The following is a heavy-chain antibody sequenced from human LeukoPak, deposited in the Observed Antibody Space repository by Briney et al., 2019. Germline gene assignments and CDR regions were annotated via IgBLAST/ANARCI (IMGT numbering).Heavy chain of an antibody. D-gene: IGHD2-2*02. J-gene: IGHJ5*02. V-gene: IGHV1-8*01. CDR3: ARVGCSSTSCYTVSYNWFDP. Sequence: ASVKVSCKASGYTFTSYDINWVRQATGQGLEWMGWMNPNSGNTGYAQKFQGRVTMTRNTSISTAYMELSSLRSEDTAVYYCARVGCSSTSCYTVSYNWFDPWGQGALVTVSS. CDR1: GYTFTSYD. CDR2: MNPNSGNT.